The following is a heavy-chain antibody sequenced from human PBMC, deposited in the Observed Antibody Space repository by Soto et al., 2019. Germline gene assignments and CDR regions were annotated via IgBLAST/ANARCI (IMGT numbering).Heavy chain of an antibody. CDR3: AVDSSGYYQFDY. V-gene: IGHV1-58*01. CDR1: GFTFTSSA. J-gene: IGHJ4*02. D-gene: IGHD3-22*01. CDR2: IVVGSGNT. Sequence: ASVKVSCKASGFTFTSSAVQWVRQARGQRLEWIGWIVVGSGNTNYAQKFQERVTITRDMSTSTAYMELSSLRSEDTAVYYCAVDSSGYYQFDYWGQGTPVTVSS.